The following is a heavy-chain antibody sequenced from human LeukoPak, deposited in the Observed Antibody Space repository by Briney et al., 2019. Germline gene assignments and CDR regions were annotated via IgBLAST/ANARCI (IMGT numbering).Heavy chain of an antibody. D-gene: IGHD3-22*01. Sequence: GGSLRLSCAASGVTFSSYAMSWVRQAPGKGLEWVSAISGSGGSTYYADSVKGRFTISRDNFKNTLYLQMNSLRAEDKAVYYCAKDLNYDSSGYYYYYYYGMDVWGQGTTVTVSS. J-gene: IGHJ6*02. CDR2: ISGSGGST. V-gene: IGHV3-23*01. CDR1: GVTFSSYA. CDR3: AKDLNYDSSGYYYYYYYGMDV.